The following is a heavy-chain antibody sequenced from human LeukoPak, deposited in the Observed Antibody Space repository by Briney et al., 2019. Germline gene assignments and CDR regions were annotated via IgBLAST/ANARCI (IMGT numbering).Heavy chain of an antibody. V-gene: IGHV3-30*03. CDR1: GFTFSSYG. CDR3: ARDGGLNTNFDY. Sequence: RTGGSLRLSCAASGFTFSSYGMHWVRQAPGKGLEWVAVISYDGSNKYYADSVKGRFTISRDNSKNTLYLQMNRLRAEDTAVYYCARDGGLNTNFDYWGQGTLVTVSS. CDR2: ISYDGSNK. D-gene: IGHD2-15*01. J-gene: IGHJ4*02.